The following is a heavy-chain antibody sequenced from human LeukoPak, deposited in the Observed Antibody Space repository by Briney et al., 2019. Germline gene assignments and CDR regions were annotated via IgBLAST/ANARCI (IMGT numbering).Heavy chain of an antibody. D-gene: IGHD6-19*01. Sequence: SETLSLTCAVYGGSFSGYYWSWIRQPPGKGLEWIGEINHSGSTNYNPSLKSRVTISVDTSKNQFSLKLSSVTAADTAVYYCARTKYNSGCDYWGQGTLVTVSS. J-gene: IGHJ4*02. V-gene: IGHV4-34*01. CDR1: GGSFSGYY. CDR3: ARTKYNSGCDY. CDR2: INHSGST.